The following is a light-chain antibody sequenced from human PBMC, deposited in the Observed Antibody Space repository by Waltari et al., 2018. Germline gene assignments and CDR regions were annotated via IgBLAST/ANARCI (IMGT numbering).Light chain of an antibody. V-gene: IGKV1-39*01. CDR2: AAS. J-gene: IGKJ2*01. Sequence: DIQMTQSPSSLSASVGDRVTITCRASQSISSYLNWYQQKPGKAPKLLIYAASSLQSGVPSRFSGSGSVTDFTLTISSLQPEDFATYYCQQSYSTPNTFGQVTKLEIK. CDR1: QSISSY. CDR3: QQSYSTPNT.